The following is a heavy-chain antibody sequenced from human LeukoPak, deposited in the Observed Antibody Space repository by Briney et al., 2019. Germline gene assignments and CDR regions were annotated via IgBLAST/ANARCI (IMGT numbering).Heavy chain of an antibody. CDR1: GYTFTSYG. J-gene: IGHJ4*02. CDR3: ARVRRDGYNKGYFDY. V-gene: IGHV1-18*01. D-gene: IGHD5-24*01. Sequence: GAPVKVSCKASGYTFTSYGISWVRQAPGQGLEWMGWISAYNGNTNYAQKLQGRVTMTTDTSTSTAYMELRSLRSDDTAVYYCARVRRDGYNKGYFDYWGQGTLVTVSS. CDR2: ISAYNGNT.